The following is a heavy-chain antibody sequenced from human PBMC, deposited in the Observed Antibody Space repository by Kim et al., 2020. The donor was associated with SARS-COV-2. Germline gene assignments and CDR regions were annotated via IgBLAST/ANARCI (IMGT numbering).Heavy chain of an antibody. Sequence: LSLTCVASGFSFSTYGMSWVRQAPGKGLEWVSGIGSGIGNTYYADSVKGRFTISRDNSKNTLYLQIYSLRDEDTAVYFCAKDICTSHNCLFYFYFWG. CDR3: AKDICTSHNCLFYFYF. V-gene: IGHV3-23*01. CDR1: GFSFSTYG. CDR2: IGSGIGNT. J-gene: IGHJ4*01. D-gene: IGHD1-1*01.